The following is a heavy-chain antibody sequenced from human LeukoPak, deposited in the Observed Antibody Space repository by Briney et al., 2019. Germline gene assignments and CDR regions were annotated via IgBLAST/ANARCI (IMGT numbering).Heavy chain of an antibody. D-gene: IGHD6-19*01. CDR3: AKGIYSSGWSYFDY. J-gene: IGHJ4*01. CDR2: LSGSGITT. V-gene: IGHV3-23*01. Sequence: GGSLRLSCAASGFAFGGYSMNWVRQAAGRGPEWVSTLSGSGITTYYADSVKGRFTISRDNSKNTLYLQMNSLRAEDTAVYYCAKGIYSSGWSYFDYWGHGTLVTVSS. CDR1: GFAFGGYS.